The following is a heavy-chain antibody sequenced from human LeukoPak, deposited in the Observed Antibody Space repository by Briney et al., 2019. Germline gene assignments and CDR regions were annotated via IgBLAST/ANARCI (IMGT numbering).Heavy chain of an antibody. CDR2: MNTNSGYT. Sequence: ASVKVSCKASGGTFSSYAISWVRQAPGQGLEWMGWMNTNSGYTGYAQKFQGRVTITRNTSISTAYMELSSLRSDDTAVYYCARGQLRLRHRGFDPWGQGTLVTVSS. CDR1: GGTFSSYA. D-gene: IGHD4-17*01. CDR3: ARGQLRLRHRGFDP. J-gene: IGHJ5*02. V-gene: IGHV1-8*03.